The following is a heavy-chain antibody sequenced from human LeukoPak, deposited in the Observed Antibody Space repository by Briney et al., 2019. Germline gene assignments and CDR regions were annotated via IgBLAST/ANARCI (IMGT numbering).Heavy chain of an antibody. J-gene: IGHJ4*02. CDR2: INHSGST. CDR1: GGSISSSGYY. Sequence: SETLSLTCTVSGGSISSSGYYWSWIRQPPGKGLEWIGEINHSGSTNYNPSLKSRVTISVDTSKNQFSLKLTSVTAADTAVYYCARTQTRRQWDLHYWGQGTLVTVSS. V-gene: IGHV4-39*07. D-gene: IGHD1-26*01. CDR3: ARTQTRRQWDLHY.